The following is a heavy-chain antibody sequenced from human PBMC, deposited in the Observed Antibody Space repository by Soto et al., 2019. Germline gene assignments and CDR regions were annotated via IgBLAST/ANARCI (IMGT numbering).Heavy chain of an antibody. CDR1: GFTFSSYA. D-gene: IGHD2-2*01. V-gene: IGHV3-23*01. Sequence: GGSLRLSCAASGFTFSSYAMSWVRQAPGKGLEWVSVISGSGGSKYYADSVKGRFTISRDNSKNTLYLQMNSLRAEDTAVYYCARDTCSSTSCYGYGMDVWGQGTTVTVSS. CDR2: ISGSGGSK. CDR3: ARDTCSSTSCYGYGMDV. J-gene: IGHJ6*02.